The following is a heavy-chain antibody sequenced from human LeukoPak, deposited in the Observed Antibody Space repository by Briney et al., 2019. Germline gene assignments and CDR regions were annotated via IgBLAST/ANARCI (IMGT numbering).Heavy chain of an antibody. CDR2: MYTSGRT. CDR3: ARGRAYYDSSGYFNY. CDR1: GDSISGYY. V-gene: IGHV4-4*07. Sequence: SETLSLTCTVSGDSISGYYWNWIRQPAGKGLVWIVRMYTSGRTNYYPSLQSRVIMSVDTSKNQFSLDLNSVTAADTAVYYCARGRAYYDSSGYFNYWGQGILVTVSS. J-gene: IGHJ4*02. D-gene: IGHD3-22*01.